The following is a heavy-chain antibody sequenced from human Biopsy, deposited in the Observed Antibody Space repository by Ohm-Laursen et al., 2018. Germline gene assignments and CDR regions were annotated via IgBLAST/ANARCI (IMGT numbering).Heavy chain of an antibody. CDR3: VRGRSMDV. V-gene: IGHV3-7*01. CDR1: GFPFSDYW. Sequence: SLRLSCAASGFPFSDYWMTWVRQAPGKGPEWVANINEDGSQKYYLDSVQGRFTFSRDNAQKSLDLQLNSLRAEDTAVYYCVRGRSMDVWGQGTTVTVSS. CDR2: INEDGSQK. J-gene: IGHJ6*02.